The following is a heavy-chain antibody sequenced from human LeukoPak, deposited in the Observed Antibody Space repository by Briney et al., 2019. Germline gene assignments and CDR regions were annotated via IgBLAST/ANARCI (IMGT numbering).Heavy chain of an antibody. CDR1: GYTFTDYF. Sequence: ASVKVSCKASGYTFTDYFIHWVRQAPGQGLEWMGWMNPNSGGTDYAQNFQGRVTMTRDTSINPAYMELSSLRSDDTAVFYCASTYRSGWYFDYWGQGTLVTASS. V-gene: IGHV1-2*02. J-gene: IGHJ4*02. CDR3: ASTYRSGWYFDY. D-gene: IGHD6-19*01. CDR2: MNPNSGGT.